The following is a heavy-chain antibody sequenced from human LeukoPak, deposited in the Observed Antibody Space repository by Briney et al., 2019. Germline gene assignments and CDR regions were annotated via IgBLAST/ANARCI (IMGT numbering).Heavy chain of an antibody. V-gene: IGHV1-46*01. CDR3: ARVPPTRGGNSVESFDY. D-gene: IGHD4-23*01. CDR1: GYTFTSYY. CDR2: TNPSGGST. Sequence: GASVKVSCKASGYTFTSYYMHWVRQAPGQGLEWMGITNPSGGSTSYAQKFQGRVTMTRDTSTSTVYMELSSLRSEDTAVYYCARVPPTRGGNSVESFDYWGQGTLVTVSS. J-gene: IGHJ4*02.